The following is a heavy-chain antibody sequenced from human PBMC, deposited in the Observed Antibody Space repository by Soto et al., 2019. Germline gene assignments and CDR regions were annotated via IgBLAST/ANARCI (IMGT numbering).Heavy chain of an antibody. Sequence: VQLVQSGAEVKKPGSSLKVSCSISGGTITDYLISWLRQAPGQGLEWMGGIIPVPGTTYFAQKFQDRVTITADDSTKTAYMELSSLRSEDTAVYYCARGGLTTVTLDYWGQGTLVTVSS. CDR3: ARGGLTTVTLDY. D-gene: IGHD4-17*01. J-gene: IGHJ4*02. CDR1: GGTITDYL. V-gene: IGHV1-69*01. CDR2: IIPVPGTT.